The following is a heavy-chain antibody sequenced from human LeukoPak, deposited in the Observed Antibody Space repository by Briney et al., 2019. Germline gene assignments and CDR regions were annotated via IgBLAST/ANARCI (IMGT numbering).Heavy chain of an antibody. J-gene: IGHJ4*02. D-gene: IGHD1-26*01. CDR3: ARDGRFAAYEPDY. Sequence: ASVKVSCKASGYTFTSYDINWVRQATGQGLEWMGWMNPNSGNTGYAQKFQGRVTMTTDTSTSTAHMELRSLRYDDTAVYYCARDGRFAAYEPDYWGQGTLVTASS. CDR1: GYTFTSYD. CDR2: MNPNSGNT. V-gene: IGHV1-8*01.